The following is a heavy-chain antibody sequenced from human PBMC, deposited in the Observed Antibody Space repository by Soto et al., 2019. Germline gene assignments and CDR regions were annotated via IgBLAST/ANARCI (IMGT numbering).Heavy chain of an antibody. Sequence: PGGSLRLSCAASGFIFENFGMSWVRQAPGKGLEWISSISGSGFKKYYADSVKGRFTISRDNSKGTVYLELNNLSAEDTAVYHRAKNQRVELVPLGTVDWVDPWGQASGVTV. CDR3: AKNQRVELVPLGTVDWVDP. CDR2: ISGSGFKK. D-gene: IGHD1-26*01. V-gene: IGHV3-23*01. CDR1: GFIFENFG. J-gene: IGHJ5*02.